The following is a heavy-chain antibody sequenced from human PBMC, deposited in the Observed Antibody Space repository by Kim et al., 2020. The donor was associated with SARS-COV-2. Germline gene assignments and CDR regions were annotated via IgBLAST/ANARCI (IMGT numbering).Heavy chain of an antibody. CDR3: AKAGGNYYYAMEV. D-gene: IGHD2-8*02. V-gene: IGHV1-3*01. Sequence: ASVKVSCRASGYTFSTSAMHWVRQAPGQRLEWMGWITAGNGDTKYSQKFQGKVTITRDTSASTVYMELSSLTSEDTAVYYCAKAGGNYYYAMEVWGQGTTVSVSS. CDR2: ITAGNGDT. J-gene: IGHJ6*02. CDR1: GYTFSTSA.